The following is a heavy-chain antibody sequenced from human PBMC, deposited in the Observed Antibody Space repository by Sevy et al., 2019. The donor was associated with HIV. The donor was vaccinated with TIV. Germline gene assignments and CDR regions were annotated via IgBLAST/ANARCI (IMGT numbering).Heavy chain of an antibody. J-gene: IGHJ4*02. Sequence: GALRLSCAASGFTFSSYGMHWVRQAPGKGLEWVAFIRYDGSNKYYADSVKGRFTISRDNSKNTLYLQMNSLRAEDTAVYYCAKDRSAQLGSGSYYNALDYWGQGTLVTVSS. V-gene: IGHV3-30*02. D-gene: IGHD3-10*01. CDR1: GFTFSSYG. CDR3: AKDRSAQLGSGSYYNALDY. CDR2: IRYDGSNK.